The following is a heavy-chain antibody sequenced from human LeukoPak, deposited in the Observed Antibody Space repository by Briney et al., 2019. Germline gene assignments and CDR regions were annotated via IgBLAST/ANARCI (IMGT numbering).Heavy chain of an antibody. CDR1: RFSISSGYY. V-gene: IGHV4-38-2*02. D-gene: IGHD2-21*02. CDR3: ARDLVTSTYNWFDP. CDR2: VYHSGST. J-gene: IGHJ5*02. Sequence: EXLSLTCVVSRFSISSGYYWGGSRQPPGKGLEWIGRVYHSGSTSYNPSLKSRLTISVDTSKNQFSLKLSSVTAADTAIYYCARDLVTSTYNWFDPWGQGTLVTVSP.